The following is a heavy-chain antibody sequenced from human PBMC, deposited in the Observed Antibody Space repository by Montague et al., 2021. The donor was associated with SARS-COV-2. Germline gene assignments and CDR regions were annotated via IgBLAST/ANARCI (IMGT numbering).Heavy chain of an antibody. CDR2: VYASGST. D-gene: IGHD6-13*01. V-gene: IGHV4-4*07. CDR3: ARDVVAAPGTFDY. CDR1: GDSISYFY. Sequence: SQTLSLTCTVSGDSISYFYWSWIRQPAGKGLEWIGHVYASGSTNYNPSLNSRVTMSVDTSKKQFSLRLSPVTAADTAVYYCARDVVAAPGTFDYWGQGTLVTVSS. J-gene: IGHJ4*02.